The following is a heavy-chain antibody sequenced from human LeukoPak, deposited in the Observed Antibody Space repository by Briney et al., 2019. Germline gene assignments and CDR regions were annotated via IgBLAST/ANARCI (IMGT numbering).Heavy chain of an antibody. V-gene: IGHV4-4*02. CDR1: GGSISSTNW. J-gene: IGHJ6*03. CDR2: IYHSGST. CDR3: ARHVLRYFDWLSGPFYYMDV. D-gene: IGHD3-9*01. Sequence: SETLSLTCAVSGGSISSTNWWSWVRQPPGKGLEWIGEIYHSGSTNYNPSLKSRVTISVDTSKNQFSLKLSSVTAADTAVYYCARHVLRYFDWLSGPFYYMDVWGKGATVTISS.